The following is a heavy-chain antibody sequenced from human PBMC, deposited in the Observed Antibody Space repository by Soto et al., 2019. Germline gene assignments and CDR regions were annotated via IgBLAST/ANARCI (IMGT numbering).Heavy chain of an antibody. Sequence: QVQLQESGPGLVKPSETLSLTCTVSGGSVSSGSYYWNWIRQPPGKGLEWIGYIFYSGSTTYNPSLMSRVIISVDTSKNQFSLKLSSVTAADTAVYYCARGMSGDLTWALYWGQGTLVTVSS. CDR3: ARGMSGDLTWALY. J-gene: IGHJ4*02. CDR1: GGSVSSGSYY. V-gene: IGHV4-61*01. D-gene: IGHD3-3*01. CDR2: IFYSGST.